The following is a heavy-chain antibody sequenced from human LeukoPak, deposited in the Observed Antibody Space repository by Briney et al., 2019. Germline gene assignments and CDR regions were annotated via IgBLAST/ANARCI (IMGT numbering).Heavy chain of an antibody. D-gene: IGHD3-3*01. Sequence: SETLSLTCTVSGGSISSYYWSWIRQPPGKGLEWIGYIYYSGSTNYDPSLKSRVTISVDTSKNQFSLKLSSVTAADTAVYYCARDLGYYDFWSGSAGPGNWFDPWGQGTLVTVSS. CDR1: GGSISSYY. J-gene: IGHJ5*02. V-gene: IGHV4-59*01. CDR3: ARDLGYYDFWSGSAGPGNWFDP. CDR2: IYYSGST.